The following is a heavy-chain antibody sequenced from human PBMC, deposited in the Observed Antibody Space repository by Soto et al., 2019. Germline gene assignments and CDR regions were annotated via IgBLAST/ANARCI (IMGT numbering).Heavy chain of an antibody. V-gene: IGHV3-30*19. J-gene: IGHJ4*02. CDR3: AKVKMTYAIRGLYFDI. D-gene: IGHD3-9*01. Sequence: QGQLVESGGDVVQPGRSLRLSCSASGFTFSSFGMHWVRQAPGKGLEWVALISYDGSNAYYGDSVKGRFSISRDNSKNTLYLQMNALRAEDSAVYFCAKVKMTYAIRGLYFDIWGQGTLVTVSS. CDR2: ISYDGSNA. CDR1: GFTFSSFG.